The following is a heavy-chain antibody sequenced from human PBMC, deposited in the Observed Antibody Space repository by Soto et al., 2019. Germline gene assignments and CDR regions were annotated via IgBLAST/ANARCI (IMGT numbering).Heavy chain of an antibody. CDR2: INHSGST. D-gene: IGHD2-2*01. V-gene: IGHV4-34*01. J-gene: IGHJ6*02. Sequence: QVQLQQWGAGLLEPSETLSLTCAVYGGSFSGYYWSWIRQPPGKGLEWIGEINHSGSTNYNPSLKSRVTISVDTSKNQFSLKLSSVTAADTAVYYCARHCSSTSCYYYGKDVWGQGTTVTVSS. CDR1: GGSFSGYY. CDR3: ARHCSSTSCYYYGKDV.